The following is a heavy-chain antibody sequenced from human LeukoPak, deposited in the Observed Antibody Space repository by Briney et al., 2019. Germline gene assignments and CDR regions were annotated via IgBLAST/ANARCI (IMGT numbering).Heavy chain of an antibody. J-gene: IGHJ4*02. CDR2: IKQDGSEK. V-gene: IGHV3-7*01. CDR1: GFTFSNYW. CDR3: ELLAGTDDY. Sequence: PGGSLRLSCAASGFTFSNYWMSWVRQAPGKGLDWVANIKQDGSEKNYVDSVKGRFTISRDNSKNTLYLQMNSLRAEDTAVYYCELLAGTDDYWGQGTLVTVSS. D-gene: IGHD6-13*01.